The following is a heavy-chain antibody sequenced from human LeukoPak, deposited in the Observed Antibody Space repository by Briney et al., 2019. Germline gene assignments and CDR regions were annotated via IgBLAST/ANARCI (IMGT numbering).Heavy chain of an antibody. CDR2: IYYSGST. D-gene: IGHD3-3*01. CDR1: GGSISSSSYY. CDR3: ARLVDFWSGSVRFDP. J-gene: IGHJ5*02. Sequence: SETLSLTCTVFGGSISSSSYYWGWIRQPPGKGLEWIGSIYYSGSTYYNPSLKSRVTISVDTSKNQFSLKLSSVTAADTAVYYCARLVDFWSGSVRFDPWGQGTLVTVSS. V-gene: IGHV4-39*01.